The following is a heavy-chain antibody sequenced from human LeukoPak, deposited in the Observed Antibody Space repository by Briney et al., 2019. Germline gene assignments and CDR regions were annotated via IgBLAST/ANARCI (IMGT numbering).Heavy chain of an antibody. V-gene: IGHV4-4*07. CDR2: IYTSGST. D-gene: IGHD6-13*01. J-gene: IGHJ4*02. CDR1: GGSISSYY. CDR3: ARGSWHGDFDY. Sequence: PSETLSLTCTDSGGSISSYYWSWIRQPAGKGLEWIGRIYTSGSTNYNPSLKSRVTMSVDTSKNQFSLKLSSVTAADMAVYYCARGSWHGDFDYWGQGTLVTVSS.